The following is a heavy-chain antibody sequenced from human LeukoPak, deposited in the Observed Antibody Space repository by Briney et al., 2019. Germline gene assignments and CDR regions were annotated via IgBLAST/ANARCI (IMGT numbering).Heavy chain of an antibody. CDR2: ISSSSSTI. Sequence: GGSLRLSCAASGFTFSSYSMNWVRQAPGKGLEWVSYISSSSSTIYYADSVKGRFTMSRDNAKNSLYLQMNSLRADDTAVYYCASSGDFGNFGYYFDYWGQGTLVTVSS. D-gene: IGHD2-21*02. CDR3: ASSGDFGNFGYYFDY. J-gene: IGHJ4*02. CDR1: GFTFSSYS. V-gene: IGHV3-48*04.